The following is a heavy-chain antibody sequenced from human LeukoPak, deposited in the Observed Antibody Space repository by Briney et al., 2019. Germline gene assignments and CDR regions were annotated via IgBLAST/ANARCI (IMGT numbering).Heavy chain of an antibody. CDR2: IYYSGST. Sequence: SETLSLTCTVSGDSISSSTYYWSWIRQPPGKGLEWIGYIYYSGSTNYNPSLKSRVTISVDTSKNQFSLKLSSVTAADTAVYYCARISGHYYYYYGMDVWGQGTTVTVSS. J-gene: IGHJ6*02. CDR1: GDSISSSTYY. CDR3: ARISGHYYYYYGMDV. V-gene: IGHV4-61*05. D-gene: IGHD3-3*02.